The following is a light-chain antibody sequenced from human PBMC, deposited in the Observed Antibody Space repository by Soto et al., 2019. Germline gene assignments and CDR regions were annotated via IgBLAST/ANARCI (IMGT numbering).Light chain of an antibody. CDR2: EVS. Sequence: QSVLTQPASVSGSPGRSITISCTGTSSDVGGSNYASWYQHHPGKAPKLIISEVSDRPSGVSYRFSGSKSGDTASLTISGLQAEDEADYYCCSRTTSSTYVFGPGTKVTVL. CDR3: CSRTTSSTYV. CDR1: SSDVGGSNY. V-gene: IGLV2-14*01. J-gene: IGLJ1*01.